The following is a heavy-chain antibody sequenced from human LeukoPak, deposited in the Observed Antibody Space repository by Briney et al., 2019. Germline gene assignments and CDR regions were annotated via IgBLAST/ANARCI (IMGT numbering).Heavy chain of an antibody. V-gene: IGHV3-23*01. Sequence: PGGSLRLSCAASGFTFSSYAMSWVRQAPGKGLEWVSAISGSGGSTYYADSVKGRFTISRDNSKNTLYLQMNSLRAEDTAVYYCAKDHIVVVPAANNWFDPWGQGTLVTVSS. D-gene: IGHD2-2*01. J-gene: IGHJ5*02. CDR3: AKDHIVVVPAANNWFDP. CDR1: GFTFSSYA. CDR2: ISGSGGST.